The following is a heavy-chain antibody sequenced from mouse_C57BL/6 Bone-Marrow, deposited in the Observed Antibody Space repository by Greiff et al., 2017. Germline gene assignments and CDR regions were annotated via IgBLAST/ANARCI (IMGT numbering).Heavy chain of an antibody. J-gene: IGHJ2*01. CDR1: GYTFTSYW. D-gene: IGHD2-3*01. Sequence: QVQLQQPGAELVKPGASVKLSCKASGYTFTSYWMHWVKQRPGQGLEWIGMIHPNSGSTNYNEKFKSKATLTVDKSSSTAYMQLSSLTSEDSAVYDCARTWLLREGFDYWGQGTTLTVSS. CDR3: ARTWLLREGFDY. CDR2: IHPNSGST. V-gene: IGHV1-64*01.